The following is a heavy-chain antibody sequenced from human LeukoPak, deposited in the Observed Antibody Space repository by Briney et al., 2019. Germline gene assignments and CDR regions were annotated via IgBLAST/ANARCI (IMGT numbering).Heavy chain of an antibody. D-gene: IGHD1-20*01. V-gene: IGHV4-34*01. CDR1: GGSSSGNH. J-gene: IGHJ2*01. CDR3: ARGNWNGRRYLDL. Sequence: PSETLSLTCAVYGGSSSGNHSSWIRHPPGNGREWIGEISHSGITNNKASLKCRVTITVDTSKHQLSLKLSSVTAAGTAVYFCARGNWNGRRYLDLWGRGTLVTVSS. CDR2: ISHSGIT.